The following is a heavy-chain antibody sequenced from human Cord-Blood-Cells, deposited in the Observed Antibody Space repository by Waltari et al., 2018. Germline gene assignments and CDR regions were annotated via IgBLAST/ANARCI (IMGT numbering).Heavy chain of an antibody. CDR2: MNPNRGNT. CDR1: GYTFTSYD. J-gene: IGHJ5*02. CDR3: ASGGYYDILTGDYNNWFDP. Sequence: QVQLVQSGAEVKKPGASVKVSCKASGYTFTSYDINWVRQDTEQGLEWMGWMNPNRGNTGYGQKSQGRVTMTRNTYISTAYMELSSLISEDTAVYYWASGGYYDILTGDYNNWFDPWGQGTLVTVSS. D-gene: IGHD3-9*01. V-gene: IGHV1-8*01.